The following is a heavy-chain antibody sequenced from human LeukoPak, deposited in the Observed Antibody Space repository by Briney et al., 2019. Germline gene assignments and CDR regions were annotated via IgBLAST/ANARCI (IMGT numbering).Heavy chain of an antibody. CDR2: INHSGST. D-gene: IGHD3-22*01. V-gene: IGHV4-34*01. J-gene: IGHJ4*02. CDR1: GGSFSGYY. Sequence: PSETLSLTCAVYGGSFSGYYWSWIRQPPGKGLEWIGEINHSGSTNYNPSLKSRVTISVDTSKNQFSLKLSSVTAADTAVYYCARGWDSSGYYRTTPFDYWGQGTLVTVSS. CDR3: ARGWDSSGYYRTTPFDY.